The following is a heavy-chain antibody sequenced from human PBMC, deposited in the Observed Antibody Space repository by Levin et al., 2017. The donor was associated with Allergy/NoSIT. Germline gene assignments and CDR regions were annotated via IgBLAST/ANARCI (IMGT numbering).Heavy chain of an antibody. Sequence: SETLSLTCAVYGGSFSGYYWSWIRQPPGKGLEWIGEINHSGSTNYNPSLKSRVTISVDTSKNQFSLKLSSVTAADTAVYYCARGRRTIVGVVPAFDIWGQGTMVTVSS. V-gene: IGHV4-34*01. CDR2: INHSGST. CDR1: GGSFSGYY. J-gene: IGHJ3*02. CDR3: ARGRRTIVGVVPAFDI. D-gene: IGHD3-3*01.